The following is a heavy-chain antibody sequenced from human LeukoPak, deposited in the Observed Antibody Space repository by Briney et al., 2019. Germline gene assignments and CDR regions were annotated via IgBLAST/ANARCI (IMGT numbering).Heavy chain of an antibody. CDR2: ISSSSSYT. Sequence: AGGSLRLSCAASGFTFSDYYMSWIRQAPGKGLEWVSYISSSSSYTNYADSVKGRFTISRDNAKNSLYLQMNSLRAEDTAVYYCARDRGKYSSSWTTFDCWGQGTLVTVSS. J-gene: IGHJ4*02. V-gene: IGHV3-11*05. D-gene: IGHD6-13*01. CDR3: ARDRGKYSSSWTTFDC. CDR1: GFTFSDYY.